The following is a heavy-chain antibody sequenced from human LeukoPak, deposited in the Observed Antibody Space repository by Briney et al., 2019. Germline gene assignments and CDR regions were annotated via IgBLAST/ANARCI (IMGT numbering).Heavy chain of an antibody. Sequence: ASVKVSCKASGYTFTSYDINWVRQATGQGLEWMGWMNPNSGYTGYAQKFQGRVTMTRNTSISTAYMELGSLRSEDTAVYYCATLARSGYEYYYYYYYMDVWGEGTTVTVSS. D-gene: IGHD5-12*01. J-gene: IGHJ6*03. CDR1: GYTFTSYD. V-gene: IGHV1-8*01. CDR2: MNPNSGYT. CDR3: ATLARSGYEYYYYYYYMDV.